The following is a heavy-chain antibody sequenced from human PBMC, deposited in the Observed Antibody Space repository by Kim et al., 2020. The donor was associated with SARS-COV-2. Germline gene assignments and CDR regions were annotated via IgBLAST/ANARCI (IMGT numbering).Heavy chain of an antibody. Sequence: TPSPKSRVTISVDTSKNQFSLKLSSVTAADTAVYYCARLGADTDAFDIWGQGTMVTVSS. J-gene: IGHJ3*02. V-gene: IGHV4-59*08. D-gene: IGHD1-26*01. CDR3: ARLGADTDAFDI.